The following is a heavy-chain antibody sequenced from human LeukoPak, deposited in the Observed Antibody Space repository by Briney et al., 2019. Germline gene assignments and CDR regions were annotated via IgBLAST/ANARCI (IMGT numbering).Heavy chain of an antibody. Sequence: NPGGSLRLSCAASGFTFGDYHMSWIRLAPGKGLEWVSYTSTSGETIYHADSVKGRFVISRDNAKNSLFLQMDSLTVEDTAVYYCARDPLESRSWSWFFDLWGRGTLVTVSS. D-gene: IGHD6-13*01. J-gene: IGHJ2*01. V-gene: IGHV3-11*01. CDR3: ARDPLESRSWSWFFDL. CDR2: TSTSGETI. CDR1: GFTFGDYH.